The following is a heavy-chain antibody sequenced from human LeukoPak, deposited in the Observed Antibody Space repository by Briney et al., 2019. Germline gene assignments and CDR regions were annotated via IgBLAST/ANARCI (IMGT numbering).Heavy chain of an antibody. CDR1: GGSFSGYS. V-gene: IGHV4-34*01. CDR2: INQSG. Sequence: PSETLSLTCAVYGGSFSGYSWNWIRQPPGKGLEWIGEINQSGNYNPPLKSRVTISRDTSKMQFSLEVRSLTAADTAVYFCARGAESSSWSLDHWGQGTLVTVSS. D-gene: IGHD6-13*01. J-gene: IGHJ4*02. CDR3: ARGAESSSWSLDH.